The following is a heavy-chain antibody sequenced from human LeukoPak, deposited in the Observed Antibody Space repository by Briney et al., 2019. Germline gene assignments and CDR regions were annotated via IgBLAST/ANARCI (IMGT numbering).Heavy chain of an antibody. Sequence: PGGSLRLSCAASGFTFSDYYMSWIRQAPGKGLEWVSYISSSGSTIYYADSVKGRFTIPRDNAKNSLYLQMNSLRAEDTAVYYCARDHPYYYDSSGYYGLFDYWGQGTLVTVSS. V-gene: IGHV3-11*04. CDR3: ARDHPYYYDSSGYYGLFDY. CDR1: GFTFSDYY. CDR2: ISSSGSTI. J-gene: IGHJ4*02. D-gene: IGHD3-22*01.